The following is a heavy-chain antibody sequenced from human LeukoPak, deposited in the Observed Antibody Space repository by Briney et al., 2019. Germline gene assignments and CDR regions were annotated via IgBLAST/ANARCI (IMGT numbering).Heavy chain of an antibody. CDR2: IKQDGSEK. V-gene: IGHV3-7*01. J-gene: IGHJ6*04. CDR3: ARVGRGIAAILDV. CDR1: GFTFGDYA. D-gene: IGHD6-13*01. Sequence: GGSLRLSCTASGFTFGDYAMTWFRQAPGKGLEWVANIKQDGSEKYYVDSVKGRFTISRDNAKNSLYLQMNSLRAEDTAVYYCARVGRGIAAILDVWGKGTTVTVSS.